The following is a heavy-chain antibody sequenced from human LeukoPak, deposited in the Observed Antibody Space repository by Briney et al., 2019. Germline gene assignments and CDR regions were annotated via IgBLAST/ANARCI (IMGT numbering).Heavy chain of an antibody. Sequence: SETLSLTCTVSGGSISSYYWSWIRQPPGKGLEWIGYIYTSGSSNYNPSLKSRVTISVDTSKNHFSLKLSSVTAADTAVYYCARNPLYYYYMDVWGKGTTVTVSS. CDR3: ARNPLYYYYMDV. CDR1: GGSISSYY. CDR2: IYTSGSS. V-gene: IGHV4-4*09. J-gene: IGHJ6*03.